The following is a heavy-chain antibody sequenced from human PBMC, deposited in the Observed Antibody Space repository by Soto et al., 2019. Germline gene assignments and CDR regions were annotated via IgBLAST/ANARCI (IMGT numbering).Heavy chain of an antibody. CDR2: INHSGST. J-gene: IGHJ6*02. Sequence: PSXTLSLTCTVSGGSISSSSYYWCWIRQPPGKVLEWIGEINHSGSTNYNPSLKSRVTISVDTSKNQFSLKLSSVTAADTAVYYCARGAKQWLGRDYYYYGMDVWGQGTTVTVSS. CDR1: GGSISSSSYY. V-gene: IGHV4-39*07. CDR3: ARGAKQWLGRDYYYYGMDV. D-gene: IGHD6-19*01.